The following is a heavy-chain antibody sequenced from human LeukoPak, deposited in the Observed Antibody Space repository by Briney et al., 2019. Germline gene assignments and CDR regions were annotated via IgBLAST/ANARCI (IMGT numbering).Heavy chain of an antibody. CDR3: ARDSTWLLDY. J-gene: IGHJ4*02. CDR1: GFTFSSHW. CDR2: IKEDGSVK. Sequence: GGSLRLSCTASGFTFSSHWMTWVRQPPGKGLKWVANIKEDGSVKYYVDSVKGRFTISRDNTKNALYLQMNSLRADDTAVYFCARDSTWLLDYWGQGTLITVSS. V-gene: IGHV3-7*03. D-gene: IGHD6-19*01.